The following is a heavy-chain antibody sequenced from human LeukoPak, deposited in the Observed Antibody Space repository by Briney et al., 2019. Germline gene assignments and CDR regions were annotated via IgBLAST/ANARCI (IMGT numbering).Heavy chain of an antibody. J-gene: IGHJ6*02. CDR3: ARSSSGYLSYYGMDV. Sequence: GGSLRLSCAASGFTFSSYSMNWVRQAPGKGLEWVSSISSSSSYIYYADSVKGRFTISRDNAKNSLYLQMNSLRAEDTAVYYCARSSSGYLSYYGMDVWGQGTTVTVSS. D-gene: IGHD3-22*01. CDR2: ISSSSSYI. V-gene: IGHV3-21*01. CDR1: GFTFSSYS.